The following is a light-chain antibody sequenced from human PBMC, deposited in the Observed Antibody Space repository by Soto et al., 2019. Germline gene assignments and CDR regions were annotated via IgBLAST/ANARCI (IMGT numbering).Light chain of an antibody. CDR3: LQDYNYPYT. V-gene: IGKV1-6*01. J-gene: IGKJ2*01. CDR2: AAS. CDR1: QGIKND. Sequence: AIQMTQSPSSLSASVGDRVTITCRASQGIKNDVAWYQQKPGKAPKLLIYAASSLQSGVPPRFSGSGSGTDFTLTISSLQPEDFATYYCLQDYNYPYTFGQGTELEIK.